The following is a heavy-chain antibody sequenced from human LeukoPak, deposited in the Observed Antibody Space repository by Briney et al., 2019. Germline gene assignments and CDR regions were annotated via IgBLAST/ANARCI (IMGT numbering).Heavy chain of an antibody. Sequence: SSETLSLTCTVSGGSISSYYWSWIRQPPGKGLEWIGYIYYSGSTNYNPSLESRVTISVDTSKNQFSLKLSSVTAADTAVYYCARGQQLVRYWGQGTLVTVSS. D-gene: IGHD6-13*01. V-gene: IGHV4-59*01. CDR2: IYYSGST. CDR3: ARGQQLVRY. CDR1: GGSISSYY. J-gene: IGHJ4*02.